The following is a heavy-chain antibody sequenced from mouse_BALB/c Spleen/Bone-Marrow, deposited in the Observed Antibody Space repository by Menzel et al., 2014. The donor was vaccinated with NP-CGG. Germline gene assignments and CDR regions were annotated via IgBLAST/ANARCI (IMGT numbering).Heavy chain of an antibody. CDR3: AKGRYGSSPFAY. CDR1: GFSLTNYG. Sequence: VKLMESGPSLVQPSQSLSITCTVSGFSLTNYGIYWVRQSPGKGLEWLGVIWRGGTTDYNAAFMSRLSTTKDNSKSQVFFKMNSLQADDTAIYYCAKGRYGSSPFAYWGQGTLVTVSA. D-gene: IGHD1-1*01. J-gene: IGHJ3*01. CDR2: IWRGGTT. V-gene: IGHV2-5-1*01.